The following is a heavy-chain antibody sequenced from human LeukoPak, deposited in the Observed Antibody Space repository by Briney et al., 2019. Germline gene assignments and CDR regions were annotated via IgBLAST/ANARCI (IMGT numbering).Heavy chain of an antibody. CDR2: IIPMSETP. CDR1: GGTFSINA. CDR3: ARDKKYGECVNNSCYGVWPLDI. J-gene: IGHJ3*02. D-gene: IGHD2-2*01. V-gene: IGHV1-69*05. Sequence: GAAVKVSCKASGGTFSINAITWVRQAPGQGLEWMGGIIPMSETPKYTQKFQGRVTIATDESTNTAYMELSSLRSEATAVYYCARDKKYGECVNNSCYGVWPLDIWGQGTMVTVSS.